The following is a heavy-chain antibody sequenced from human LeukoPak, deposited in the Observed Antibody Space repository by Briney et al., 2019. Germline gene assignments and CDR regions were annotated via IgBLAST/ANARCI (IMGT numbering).Heavy chain of an antibody. J-gene: IGHJ4*02. D-gene: IGHD1-26*01. CDR2: ISAYNGNT. CDR1: GYTFTSYA. Sequence: ASVKVSCKASGYTFTSYAMHWVRQAPGQGLEWMGWISAYNGNTNYAQKLQGRVTMTTDTSTSTAYMELRSLRSDDTAVYYCARDQSYGNFDYWGQGTLVTVSS. V-gene: IGHV1-18*01. CDR3: ARDQSYGNFDY.